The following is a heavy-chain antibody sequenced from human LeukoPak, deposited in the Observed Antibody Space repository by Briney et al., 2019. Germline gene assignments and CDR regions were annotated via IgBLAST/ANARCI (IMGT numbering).Heavy chain of an antibody. V-gene: IGHV3-53*01. CDR3: ARDSDILTESYGAFDM. J-gene: IGHJ3*02. D-gene: IGHD3-9*01. Sequence: GGSLRLSCALSGFTVTDYYMSWVRQAPGKGLEWVSVVYMAGSTYYAHSVRGRFTVSRDTSKNTVYLQMNSLRVEDTAVYYCARDSDILTESYGAFDMWGQGTMVTVSS. CDR1: GFTVTDYY. CDR2: VYMAGST.